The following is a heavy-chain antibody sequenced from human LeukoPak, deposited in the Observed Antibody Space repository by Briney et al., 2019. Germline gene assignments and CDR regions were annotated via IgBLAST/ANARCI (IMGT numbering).Heavy chain of an antibody. D-gene: IGHD6-6*01. CDR1: GFTFSTYT. CDR2: ISSSSSYI. CDR3: ARDSSIDY. V-gene: IGHV3-21*01. J-gene: IGHJ4*02. Sequence: PGGSLRLSCAASGFTFSTYTMNWVRQAPGKGLEWVSSISSSSSYIYYADSLKGRFTISRDNAKNSLYLQMNSLRAEDTAVYYCARDSSIDYWGQGTLVTVSS.